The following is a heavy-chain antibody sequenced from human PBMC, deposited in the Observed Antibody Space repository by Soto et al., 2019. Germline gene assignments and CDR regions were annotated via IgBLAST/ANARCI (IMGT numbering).Heavy chain of an antibody. CDR2: INHSGST. D-gene: IGHD3-10*01. CDR3: ARGRIGYGSANDPPPLGAQNFDY. CDR1: GGSFSGYY. Sequence: SETLSLTCAVYGGSFSGYYWSWIRQPPGKGLEWIGEINHSGSTNYNPSLKSRVTISVDTSKNQFSLKLGSVTAADTAVYYCARGRIGYGSANDPPPLGAQNFDYWGQGTLVTVSS. J-gene: IGHJ4*02. V-gene: IGHV4-34*01.